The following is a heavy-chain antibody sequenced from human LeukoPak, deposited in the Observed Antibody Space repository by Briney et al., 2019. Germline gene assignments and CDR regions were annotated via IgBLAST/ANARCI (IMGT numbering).Heavy chain of an antibody. Sequence: PGGSLRLSCEASGFTFGNYAMNWVRQAPGKGLEWIGEINHSGSTNYNPSLKSRVTMSLDTSKNQFSLKLSSVTAADTAVYYCARGKNLRITMVRGVTPQLGGVRYYYYYYGMDVWGQGTTVTVSS. J-gene: IGHJ6*02. CDR3: ARGKNLRITMVRGVTPQLGGVRYYYYYYGMDV. D-gene: IGHD3-10*01. V-gene: IGHV4-34*01. CDR2: INHSGST. CDR1: GFTFGNYA.